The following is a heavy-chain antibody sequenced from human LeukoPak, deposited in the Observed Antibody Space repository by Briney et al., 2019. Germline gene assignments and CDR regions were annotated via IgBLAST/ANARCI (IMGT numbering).Heavy chain of an antibody. CDR3: AGFFYDNSGDAFDI. CDR1: GGGFTFTSHA. V-gene: IGHV1-69*13. Sequence: GASVKVSCNASGGGFTFTSHAISWVRQAPGQGLEWMGGLIPIYGSANYAQKFQGRVTITSDESTRTVYMELSSLRPEDSAVYYCAGFFYDNSGDAFDIWGQGTMVTVSS. J-gene: IGHJ3*02. CDR2: LIPIYGSA. D-gene: IGHD3-22*01.